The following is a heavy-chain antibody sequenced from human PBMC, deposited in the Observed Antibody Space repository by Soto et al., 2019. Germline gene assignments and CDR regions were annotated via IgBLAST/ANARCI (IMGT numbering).Heavy chain of an antibody. Sequence: SETLSLTCTVSGGSVSSGSYYWSWIRQPPGKGLEWIGCIYYSGSTNYNPSLKSRVTISVDTSKNQFSLKLSSVTAADTAVYYCARDDYYYGMDVWGQGTTVTVSS. CDR3: ARDDYYYGMDV. CDR2: IYYSGST. J-gene: IGHJ6*02. CDR1: GGSVSSGSYY. V-gene: IGHV4-61*01.